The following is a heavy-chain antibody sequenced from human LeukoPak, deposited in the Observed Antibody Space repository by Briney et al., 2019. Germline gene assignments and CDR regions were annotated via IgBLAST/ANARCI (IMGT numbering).Heavy chain of an antibody. CDR2: IIPILGIA. J-gene: IGHJ4*02. D-gene: IGHD5-18*01. CDR3: ARELRGYSKPSHFDY. V-gene: IGHV1-69*04. CDR1: GGTFSSYT. Sequence: SVKVSCKASGGTFSSYTTSWVRQAPGQGLEWMGRIIPILGIANYAQKFQGRVTITADKSTSTAYMELSSLRSEDTAVYYCARELRGYSKPSHFDYWGQGTLVTVSS.